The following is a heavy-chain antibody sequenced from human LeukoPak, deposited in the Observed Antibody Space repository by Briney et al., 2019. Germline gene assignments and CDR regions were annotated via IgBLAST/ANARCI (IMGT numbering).Heavy chain of an antibody. Sequence: GGSLRLSCAASGFTVSSNYMIWVRQAPGKGLEWVSVIYSGGSTYYAESVKGRFTISRDNSKNTLFLQMNGLRAEDTAVYYCARGSSGTYDMGYWGQGTLVTVSS. CDR2: IYSGGST. CDR1: GFTVSSNY. D-gene: IGHD1-26*01. V-gene: IGHV3-66*01. J-gene: IGHJ4*02. CDR3: ARGSSGTYDMGY.